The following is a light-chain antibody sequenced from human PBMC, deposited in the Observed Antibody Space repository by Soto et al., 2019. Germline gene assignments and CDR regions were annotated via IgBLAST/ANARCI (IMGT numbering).Light chain of an antibody. CDR2: AAS. Sequence: DIQLTQSPSFLSASVGDRVTITCRASQGISSYLAWYQQKPGKAPKLLIYAASTLQTGVPSRFSGSGSGTEITLTISSLQPEDFSAYFWQLWNRYPLTFGGGTKVEIK. V-gene: IGKV1-9*01. J-gene: IGKJ4*01. CDR3: QLWNRYPLT. CDR1: QGISSY.